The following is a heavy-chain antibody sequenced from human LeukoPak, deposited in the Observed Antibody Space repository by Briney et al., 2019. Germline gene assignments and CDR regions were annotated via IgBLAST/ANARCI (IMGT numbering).Heavy chain of an antibody. CDR3: ARGRQWLADDY. J-gene: IGHJ4*02. D-gene: IGHD6-19*01. Sequence: SETLSLTCAVYGGCFSGYYWSWIRQPPGKGLEWIGEINHSGSTNYNPSLKSRVTISVDTSKNQFSLKLSSVTAADTAVYYCARGRQWLADDYWGQGTLVTVSS. CDR1: GGCFSGYY. V-gene: IGHV4-34*01. CDR2: INHSGST.